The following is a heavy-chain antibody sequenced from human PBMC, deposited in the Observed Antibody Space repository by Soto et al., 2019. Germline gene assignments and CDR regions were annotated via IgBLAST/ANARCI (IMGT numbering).Heavy chain of an antibody. V-gene: IGHV3-33*01. CDR3: ERDSSGYYYRVGAFDI. J-gene: IGHJ3*02. D-gene: IGHD3-22*01. Sequence: QVQLVESGGGVVQPGRSLRLSCAASGFTFSSYGMHWVRQAPGKGLEWVAVIWYDGSNKYYADSVKGRFTISRDNSKNPLYLKMNRLRAEDTAVYYCERDSSGYYYRVGAFDIWGQGTMVTVSS. CDR2: IWYDGSNK. CDR1: GFTFSSYG.